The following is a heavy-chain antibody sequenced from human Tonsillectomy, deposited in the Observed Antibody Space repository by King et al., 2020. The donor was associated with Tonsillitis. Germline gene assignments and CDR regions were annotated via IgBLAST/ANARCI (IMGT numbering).Heavy chain of an antibody. CDR3: ARGGIAGPDNWVDP. J-gene: IGHJ5*02. CDR2: IYTSGST. V-gene: IGHV4-61*02. D-gene: IGHD6-13*01. Sequence: VQLQESGPGLVKPSQTLSLTCTVSGGSISSGSYYWRWIRQPAGKGLEWIGRIYTSGSTNYNPSLKSRVTISVDTSKNQFSLKLSSVTAADTAVYYCARGGIAGPDNWVDPGGQGTLVTVSS. CDR1: GGSISSGSYY.